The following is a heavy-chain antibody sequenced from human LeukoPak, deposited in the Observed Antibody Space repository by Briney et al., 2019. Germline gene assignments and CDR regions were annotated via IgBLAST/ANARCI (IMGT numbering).Heavy chain of an antibody. J-gene: IGHJ4*02. V-gene: IGHV1-69*05. CDR1: GGTFSSYA. CDR2: IIPIFGTA. D-gene: IGHD6-13*01. CDR3: ARGPVAAAGTRFADY. Sequence: ASVKVSCKASGGTFSSYAISWVRQAPGQGLEWMGRIIPIFGTANYAQKYQGRVTITTDESTSTAYMELSSLRSEDTAVYYCARGPVAAAGTRFADYWGQGTLVTVSS.